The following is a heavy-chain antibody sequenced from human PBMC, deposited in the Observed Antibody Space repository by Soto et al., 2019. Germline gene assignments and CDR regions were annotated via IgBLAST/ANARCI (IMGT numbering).Heavy chain of an antibody. J-gene: IGHJ4*02. CDR2: ISGNGGNT. Sequence: EVQLLESGGGLVQPGGSLRLSCSASGFTFNTYAMSWVRQAPGKGLEWVSAISGNGGNTYYADSVKGQFTISTDNYRNTLYLQMNSLRVEDMAVYYGASARVSTRHLNYWGQGTLVTVSS. V-gene: IGHV3-23*01. D-gene: IGHD6-13*01. CDR1: GFTFNTYA. CDR3: ASARVSTRHLNY.